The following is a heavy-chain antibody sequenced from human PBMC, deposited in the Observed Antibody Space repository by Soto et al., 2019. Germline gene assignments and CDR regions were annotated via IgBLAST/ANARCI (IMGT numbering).Heavy chain of an antibody. CDR3: AREDQQLVLFDY. J-gene: IGHJ4*02. Sequence: TLSLTCTVSGGSISSGGYYWSWIRQHPGKGLEWIGYIYYSGSTYYNPSLKSRVTISVDTSKNQFSLKLSSVTAADTAVYYCAREDQQLVLFDYWGQGTLVTVSS. V-gene: IGHV4-31*03. CDR2: IYYSGST. D-gene: IGHD6-13*01. CDR1: GGSISSGGYY.